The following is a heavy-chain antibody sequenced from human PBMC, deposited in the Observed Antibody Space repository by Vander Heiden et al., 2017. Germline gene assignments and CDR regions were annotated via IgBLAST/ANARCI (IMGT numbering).Heavy chain of an antibody. CDR2: VAYDGISK. D-gene: IGHD4-4*01. Sequence: QVQLVASGGGVVQPGRSLGLTCAGSGFSFSTSAIAWFGQCPDRGLEWVAVVAYDGISKYSAASVRGRFTISRDNSENKLYLEVNGLGPEDSALYYCAREPRQTVGVPTYYFDFWGQGTLVTVSS. J-gene: IGHJ4*02. CDR3: AREPRQTVGVPTYYFDF. V-gene: IGHV3-30-3*01. CDR1: GFSFSTSA.